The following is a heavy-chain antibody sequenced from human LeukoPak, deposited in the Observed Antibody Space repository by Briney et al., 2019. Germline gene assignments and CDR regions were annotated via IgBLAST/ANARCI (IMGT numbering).Heavy chain of an antibody. D-gene: IGHD6-13*01. CDR2: ISGSGGST. CDR3: AKGREQLVGEPFQH. J-gene: IGHJ1*01. V-gene: IGHV3-23*01. Sequence: GGTLRLSCAASGFTFSSYGMSWVRQAPGKGLEWVSAISGSGGSTYYADSVKGRFTISRDNSKNTLYLQMNSLRAEDTAVYYCAKGREQLVGEPFQHWGQGTLVTVSS. CDR1: GFTFSSYG.